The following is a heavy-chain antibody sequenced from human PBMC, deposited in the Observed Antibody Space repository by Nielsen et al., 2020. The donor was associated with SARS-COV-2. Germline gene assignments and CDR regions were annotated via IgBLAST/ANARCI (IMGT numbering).Heavy chain of an antibody. D-gene: IGHD5-18*01. V-gene: IGHV3-33*01. CDR2: IWYDGSNK. CDR1: GFTFSSYG. J-gene: IGHJ4*02. Sequence: GESLKISCAASGFTFSSYGMHWVRQAPGKGLEWVAVIWYDGSNKYYADSVKGRFTISRDNSKNTLYLQTNSLRAEDTAVYYCARGLGFTAMEPFDYWGQGTLVTVSS. CDR3: ARGLGFTAMEPFDY.